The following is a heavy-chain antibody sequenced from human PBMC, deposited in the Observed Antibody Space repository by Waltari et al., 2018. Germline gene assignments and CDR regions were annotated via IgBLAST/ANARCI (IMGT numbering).Heavy chain of an antibody. J-gene: IGHJ1*01. CDR1: GGSISSSSYY. Sequence: QLQLQESGPGLVKPSETLSLTCTVSGGSISSSSYYWGWIRQPPGKGLEWIGSIYYSGSTYYNPSLKSRVTISVDTSKNQFSLKLSSVTAADTAVYYCARGAHCSGGSCYYTWGYFQHWGQGTLVTVSS. V-gene: IGHV4-39*01. D-gene: IGHD2-15*01. CDR3: ARGAHCSGGSCYYTWGYFQH. CDR2: IYYSGST.